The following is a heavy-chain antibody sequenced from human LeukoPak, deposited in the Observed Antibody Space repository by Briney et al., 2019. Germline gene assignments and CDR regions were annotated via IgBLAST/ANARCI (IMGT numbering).Heavy chain of an antibody. Sequence: GGSLRLSCAASGFTFSSYGMNWVRQAPGKGLEWVSFISSSSSYIYYADSVKGRFTISRDNAKNSLYLQMNSLRVEDTAVYYCARDPGIAAAGTVGYFDSWGQGILVTVSS. V-gene: IGHV3-21*01. CDR3: ARDPGIAAAGTVGYFDS. J-gene: IGHJ4*02. CDR1: GFTFSSYG. D-gene: IGHD6-13*01. CDR2: ISSSSSYI.